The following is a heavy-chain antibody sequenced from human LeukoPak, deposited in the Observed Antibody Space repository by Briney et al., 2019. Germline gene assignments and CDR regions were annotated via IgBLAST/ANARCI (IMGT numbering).Heavy chain of an antibody. CDR2: IYHSGST. D-gene: IGHD6-19*01. Sequence: PSGTLSLTCAVSDGSISSSNWWSWVRQPPGKGLEWIGEIYHSGSTNYNPSLKSRVTISVDKSKNQFSLKLSSVTAADTAVYYCARDRIAVAGPYFDYWGQGTLVTVSS. CDR3: ARDRIAVAGPYFDY. V-gene: IGHV4-4*02. CDR1: DGSISSSNW. J-gene: IGHJ4*02.